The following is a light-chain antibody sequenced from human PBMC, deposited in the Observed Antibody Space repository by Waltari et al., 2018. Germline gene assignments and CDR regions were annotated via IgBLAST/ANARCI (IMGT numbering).Light chain of an antibody. Sequence: AGPNQRPEKGRRYLMNGNSKVSDNEAVGIPDRSSGSSSGAERYLTISSLQSEDEADYYCQTGGHGTWGFGGGTRLTVL. J-gene: IGLJ3*02. CDR2: GNSKVSD. V-gene: IGLV4-69*01. CDR3: QTGGHGTWG.